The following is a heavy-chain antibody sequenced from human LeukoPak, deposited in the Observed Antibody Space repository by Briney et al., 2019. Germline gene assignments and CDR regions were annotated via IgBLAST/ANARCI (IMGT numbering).Heavy chain of an antibody. CDR1: GGSISSSGYY. J-gene: IGHJ6*03. CDR3: AREGGIAARPQGYYYMDV. V-gene: IGHV4-39*07. Sequence: SETLSLTCTVSGGSISSSGYYWGWIRQPPGKGLEWIGSIYHSGSTYYNPSLKSRVTISVDTSKNQFSLKLSSVTAADTAVYYCAREGGIAARPQGYYYMDVWGKGTTVTVSS. CDR2: IYHSGST. D-gene: IGHD6-6*01.